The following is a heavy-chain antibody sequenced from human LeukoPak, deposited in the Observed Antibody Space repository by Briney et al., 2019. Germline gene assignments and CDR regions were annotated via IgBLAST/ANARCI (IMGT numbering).Heavy chain of an antibody. Sequence: SETLPLTCTVSGGSISSYYWSWIRQPPGKGLEWIGYIYYSGSTNYNPSLKSRVTISVDTSKNQFSLKLSSVTAADTAVYYCARETAAAGTHYFDYWGQGTLVTVSS. V-gene: IGHV4-59*01. CDR3: ARETAAAGTHYFDY. CDR2: IYYSGST. D-gene: IGHD6-13*01. CDR1: GGSISSYY. J-gene: IGHJ4*02.